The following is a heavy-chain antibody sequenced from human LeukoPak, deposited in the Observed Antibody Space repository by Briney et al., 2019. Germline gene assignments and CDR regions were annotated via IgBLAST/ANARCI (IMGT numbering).Heavy chain of an antibody. V-gene: IGHV1-69*05. CDR3: ASELYGSDGDFSGSVGWFDP. D-gene: IGHD4-17*01. Sequence: ASVKVSCKASGGTFSSYAISWVRQAPGQGLEWMGGIIPIFGTANYAQKSQGRVTITTDESTSTAYMELSSLRSEDTAVYYCASELYGSDGDFSGSVGWFDPWGQGTLVTVSS. J-gene: IGHJ5*02. CDR2: IIPIFGTA. CDR1: GGTFSSYA.